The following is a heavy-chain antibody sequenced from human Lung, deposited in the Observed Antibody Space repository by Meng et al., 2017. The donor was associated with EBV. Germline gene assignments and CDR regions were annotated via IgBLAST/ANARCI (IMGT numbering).Heavy chain of an antibody. Sequence: VHCVVPRGCSGQSVGSRNLSWAGLGVNFSVSAMRCVRRSSWKGLEWVGRIRSITFNYTTAYAASVQGRFTISREDSENMVYLQMKSLKIEDTALYYCTTRSFWGQGTLVTVSS. J-gene: IGHJ4*02. CDR3: TTRSF. V-gene: IGHV3-73*02. CDR2: IRSITFNYTT. D-gene: IGHD2-15*01. CDR1: GVNFSVSA.